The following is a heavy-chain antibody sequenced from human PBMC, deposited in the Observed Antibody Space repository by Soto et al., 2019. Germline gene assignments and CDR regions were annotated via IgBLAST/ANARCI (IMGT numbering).Heavy chain of an antibody. CDR1: GGSLSGRNW. Sequence: QVQLPESGPGLVKPSGTLSLTCAVSGGSLSGRNWWTWVRQPPGQGLEWIGEIYDNGVTYYNPSLKSRVTMSVDKSKNQFSLKLNSVTAADTAVYYCSASSVPYGLDVWGQGTTVTVSS. V-gene: IGHV4-4*02. CDR2: IYDNGVT. J-gene: IGHJ6*02. CDR3: SASSVPYGLDV. D-gene: IGHD3-22*01.